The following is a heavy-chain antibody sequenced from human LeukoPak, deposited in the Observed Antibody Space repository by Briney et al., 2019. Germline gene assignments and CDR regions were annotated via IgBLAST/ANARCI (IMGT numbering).Heavy chain of an antibody. V-gene: IGHV3-48*04. J-gene: IGHJ6*02. CDR2: ISSSGSTI. D-gene: IGHD4-11*01. Sequence: GGCLRLSCAASGFTFSSYSMNWVRQAPGKGLEWVSYISSSGSTIYYADSVKGRFTISRDNAKNSLYLQMNSLRAEDTALYHCAKDLAGYSNDRDFGMDVWGQGTTVTVSS. CDR1: GFTFSSYS. CDR3: AKDLAGYSNDRDFGMDV.